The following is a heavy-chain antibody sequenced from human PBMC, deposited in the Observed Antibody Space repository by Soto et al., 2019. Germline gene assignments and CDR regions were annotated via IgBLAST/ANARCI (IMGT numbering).Heavy chain of an antibody. Sequence: LXLSCAASWFTFSIYCMSWVRQAPGKGLEWVANIKQDGSEKYYVDSVKGRFTISRDNAKNSLYLQMDSLRAEDTAVYYCARKRGYSYGPYYFDYWGQGTLVTVSS. V-gene: IGHV3-7*01. CDR3: ARKRGYSYGPYYFDY. CDR2: IKQDGSEK. J-gene: IGHJ4*02. D-gene: IGHD5-18*01. CDR1: WFTFSIYC.